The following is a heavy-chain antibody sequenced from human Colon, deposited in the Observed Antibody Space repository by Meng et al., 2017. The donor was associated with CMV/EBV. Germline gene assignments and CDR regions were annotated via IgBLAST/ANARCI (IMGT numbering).Heavy chain of an antibody. CDR3: VRSSGWSLFDY. V-gene: IGHV1-2*02. CDR2: IRSDGSAT. J-gene: IGHJ4*02. CDR1: GYTFSDYY. Sequence: QVQLVQSGAGVKEPGASVKVSCKTSGYTFSDYYMHWVRQAPGQGLEWMGWIRSDGSATNYAQKLRGRVTMTRDASVSTAYMELSGLTSDDTAVYFCVRSSGWSLFDYWGPGALVTVSS. D-gene: IGHD6-19*01.